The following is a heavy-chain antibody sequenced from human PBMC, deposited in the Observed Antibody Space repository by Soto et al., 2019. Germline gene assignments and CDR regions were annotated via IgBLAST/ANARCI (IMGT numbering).Heavy chain of an antibody. V-gene: IGHV3-15*01. CDR1: GFTFTNAW. D-gene: IGHD6-6*01. Sequence: EVQLVESGGGLLKPEGSLRLSCVASGFTFTNAWMSWVRQAPGKGLEWVGRIKSKTDGGTTDYAAPVKGRFTISRDNSKNTLYLQMNSLRAEDTAVYYCARDIAARPWAYYYYGMDVWGQGTTVTVSS. CDR3: ARDIAARPWAYYYYGMDV. CDR2: IKSKTDGGTT. J-gene: IGHJ6*02.